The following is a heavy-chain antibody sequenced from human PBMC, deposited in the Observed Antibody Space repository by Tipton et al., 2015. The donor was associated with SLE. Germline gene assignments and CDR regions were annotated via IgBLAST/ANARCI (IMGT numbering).Heavy chain of an antibody. J-gene: IGHJ2*01. D-gene: IGHD6-13*01. Sequence: TLSLTCTVSGGSISSSSYYWGWIRQPPGKGLEWIGSIYYSGSTYYNPSLKSRVTISVDTSKNQFSLKLSSVTAADTAVYYCARGLPGIAAAGTLSGYFDLWGRGTLVTVSS. CDR3: ARGLPGIAAAGTLSGYFDL. CDR1: GGSISSSSYY. V-gene: IGHV4-39*07. CDR2: IYYSGST.